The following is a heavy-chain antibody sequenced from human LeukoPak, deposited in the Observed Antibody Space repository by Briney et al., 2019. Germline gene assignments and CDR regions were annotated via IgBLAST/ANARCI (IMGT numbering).Heavy chain of an antibody. D-gene: IGHD2-8*02. J-gene: IGHJ4*02. CDR1: GFTFSTFA. CDR2: IFPSGGEI. CDR3: ATYRQVLLPFES. V-gene: IGHV3-23*01. Sequence: GGSLRLSCEASGFTFSTFAMIWVRQPPGKGLEWVSSIFPSGGEIHYADSVRGRFTISRDNSKSTLSPQMNSLRAEDTAIYYCATYRQVLLPFESWGQGTLVTVSS.